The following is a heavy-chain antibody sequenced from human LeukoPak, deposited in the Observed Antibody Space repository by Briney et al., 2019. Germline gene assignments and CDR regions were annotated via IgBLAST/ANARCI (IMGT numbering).Heavy chain of an antibody. J-gene: IGHJ4*02. CDR2: INSDGSST. CDR1: GFTFSSYW. D-gene: IGHD2-8*01. V-gene: IGHV3-74*01. Sequence: GGSLRLSCAASGFTFSSYWMRWVRQVPGKGLVWVSRINSDGSSTSYADSVKGRFTISRDNAKSSLFLQMNDLRAEDTAVYYCAKGGRGNGEVYWGQGTLVTVSS. CDR3: AKGGRGNGEVY.